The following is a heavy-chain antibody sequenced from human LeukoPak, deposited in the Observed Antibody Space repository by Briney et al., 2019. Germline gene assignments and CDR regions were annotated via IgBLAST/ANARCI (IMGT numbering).Heavy chain of an antibody. J-gene: IGHJ4*02. CDR2: ISSSGSSM. V-gene: IGHV3-21*01. CDR1: GFTFNSYS. D-gene: IGHD1-26*01. CDR3: TRGRGLLDF. Sequence: PGGSLRLSCAASGFTFNSYSMNWVRQAPGKGLEWVSSISSSGSSMYYADSVKGRFTISRDNAKNSLYLQMNSRRAEDTAVYYCTRGRGLLDFWGQGTLVTVSS.